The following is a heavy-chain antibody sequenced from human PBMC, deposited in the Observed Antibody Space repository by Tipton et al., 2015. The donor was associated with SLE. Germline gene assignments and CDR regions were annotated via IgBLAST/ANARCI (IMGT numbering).Heavy chain of an antibody. CDR3: TTGPGWMPDAFDI. J-gene: IGHJ3*02. CDR1: GFTFSNAW. Sequence: LTCAASGFTFSNAWMSWVRQAPGKGLEWVGRIKSKTDGGTTDYAAPVKGRFTISRDDSKNTLYLQMNSLKTEDTAVYYCTTGPGWMPDAFDIWGQGTMVTVSS. CDR2: IKSKTDGGTT. V-gene: IGHV3-15*01. D-gene: IGHD2-2*01.